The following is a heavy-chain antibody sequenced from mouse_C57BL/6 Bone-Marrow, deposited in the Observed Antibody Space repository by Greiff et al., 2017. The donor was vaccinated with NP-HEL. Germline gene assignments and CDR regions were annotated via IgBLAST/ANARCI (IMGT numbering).Heavy chain of an antibody. CDR2: IRNKANNHAT. CDR1: GFTFSDAW. J-gene: IGHJ4*01. Sequence: EVQLVESGGGLVQPGGSMKLSCAASGFTFSDAWMDWVRQSPEKGLEWVAEIRNKANNHATYYAESVKGRFTISRDDSKSSVYLQMNSLRAEDTGIYYCTPYEEGFFYAMDYWGQGTSVTVSS. CDR3: TPYEEGFFYAMDY. D-gene: IGHD1-1*01. V-gene: IGHV6-6*01.